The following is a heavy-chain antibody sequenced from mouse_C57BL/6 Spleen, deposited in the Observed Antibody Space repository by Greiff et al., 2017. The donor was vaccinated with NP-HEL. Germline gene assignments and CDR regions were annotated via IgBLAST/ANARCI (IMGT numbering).Heavy chain of an antibody. CDR3: ARNYYDYDDVYFDY. D-gene: IGHD2-4*01. Sequence: VQGVESGPGLVAPSQSLSITCTVSGFSLTSYAISWVRQPPGKGLEWLGVIWTGGGTNYNSALKSRLSISKDNSKSQVFLKMNSLQTDDTARYYCARNYYDYDDVYFDYWGQGTTLTVSS. CDR2: IWTGGGT. V-gene: IGHV2-9-1*01. J-gene: IGHJ2*01. CDR1: GFSLTSYA.